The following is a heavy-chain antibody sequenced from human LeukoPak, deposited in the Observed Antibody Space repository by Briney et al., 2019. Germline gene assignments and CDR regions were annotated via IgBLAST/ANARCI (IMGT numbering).Heavy chain of an antibody. CDR3: ARDSEQHPYSLLRHFDI. D-gene: IGHD6-13*01. Sequence: GASVKVSCKASGYTFTSYGISWVRQAPGQGLEWMGWISAYNGNTNYAQKLQGRVTMTTDTSTSTAYMELRSLRSDDTAVYYCARDSEQHPYSLLRHFDIWGQGTMVTVSS. J-gene: IGHJ3*02. CDR1: GYTFTSYG. V-gene: IGHV1-18*01. CDR2: ISAYNGNT.